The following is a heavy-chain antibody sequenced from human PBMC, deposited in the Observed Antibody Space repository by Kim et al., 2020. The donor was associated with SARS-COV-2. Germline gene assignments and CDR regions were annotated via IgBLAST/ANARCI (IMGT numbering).Heavy chain of an antibody. CDR3: ARDNWRVAARRFDP. V-gene: IGHV4-4*02. D-gene: IGHD6-6*01. CDR2: IYHSGST. Sequence: SETLSLTCAVSGGSISSSNWWSWVRQPPGKGLEWIGEIYHSGSTNYNPSLKSRVTISVDKSKNQFSLKLSSVTAADTAVYYCARDNWRVAARRFDPWGQGTLVTVSS. CDR1: GGSISSSNW. J-gene: IGHJ5*02.